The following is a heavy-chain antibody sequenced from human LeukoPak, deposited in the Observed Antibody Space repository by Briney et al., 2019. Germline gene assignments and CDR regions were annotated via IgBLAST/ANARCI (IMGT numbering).Heavy chain of an antibody. CDR2: ISYDGSNK. D-gene: IGHD4-17*01. J-gene: IGHJ1*01. V-gene: IGHV3-30*18. CDR3: AKDFSPTVKIVGNFQH. CDR1: GFTFSSYG. Sequence: GGSLRLSCAASGFTFSSYGMHWVRQAPGKGLEWVAVISYDGSNKYYADSVKGRFTISRDNSKNTLYLQMNSLRAEDTAVYYCAKDFSPTVKIVGNFQHWGQGTLVTVSS.